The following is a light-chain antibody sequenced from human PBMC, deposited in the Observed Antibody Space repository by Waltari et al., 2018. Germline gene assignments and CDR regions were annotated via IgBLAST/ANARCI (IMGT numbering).Light chain of an antibody. CDR1: SSNIGAGFD. Sequence: QSLLTQPPSLSGAPGQRVTISCAGNSSNIGAGFDLHWYQQFPGSAPRLLISVNNNRPSGVPDRFSASKSGTSASLAVSGLQAQDEADYYCQSYDISLSAYVFGGGTKLTVL. CDR2: VNN. J-gene: IGLJ3*02. CDR3: QSYDISLSAYV. V-gene: IGLV1-40*01.